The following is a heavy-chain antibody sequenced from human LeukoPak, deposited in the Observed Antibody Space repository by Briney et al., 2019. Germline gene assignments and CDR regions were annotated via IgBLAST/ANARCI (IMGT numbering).Heavy chain of an antibody. J-gene: IGHJ4*02. CDR2: VKSDGDST. CDR3: AREDNGDYYVDY. V-gene: IGHV3-74*01. Sequence: SGGSLRLSCAASGLTFSSYWMHWVRQAPGRGLVWVSRVKSDGDSTNYADSVKGRFTISRDNAKNTLYLQMNSLRAEDTAVYYCAREDNGDYYVDYWGQGTLVTVSS. CDR1: GLTFSSYW. D-gene: IGHD4-17*01.